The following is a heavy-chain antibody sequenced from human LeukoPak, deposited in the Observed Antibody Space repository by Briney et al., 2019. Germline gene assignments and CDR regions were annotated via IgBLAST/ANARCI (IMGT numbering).Heavy chain of an antibody. CDR2: IIPIFGTA. CDR1: GGTFSSYA. CDR3: ARQRALWFGESIGTGYYYYMDV. D-gene: IGHD3-10*01. V-gene: IGHV1-69*13. J-gene: IGHJ6*03. Sequence: GASVKVSCKASGGTFSSYAISWVRQAPGQGLEWMGGIIPIFGTANYAQKFQGRVTITADESTSTAYMELSSLRSEDTAVYYCARQRALWFGESIGTGYYYYMDVWGKGTTVTVSS.